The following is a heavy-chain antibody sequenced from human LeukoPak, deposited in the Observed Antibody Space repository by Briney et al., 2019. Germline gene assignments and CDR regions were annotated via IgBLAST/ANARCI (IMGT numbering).Heavy chain of an antibody. CDR2: ISAHNGNT. CDR3: ARAETTLLLNY. Sequence: ASVKVSCKASGYSFTNYGIIWVRQTSGQGLQWMGWISAHNGNTNYAQKLQGRVTLTTDTSTSTVYMELRSLTSDDTAVYYCARAETTLLLNYWGQGTLVTVSS. D-gene: IGHD4-11*01. CDR1: GYSFTNYG. V-gene: IGHV1-18*01. J-gene: IGHJ4*02.